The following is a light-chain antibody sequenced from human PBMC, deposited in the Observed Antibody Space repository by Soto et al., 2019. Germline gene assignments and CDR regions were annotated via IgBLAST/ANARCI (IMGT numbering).Light chain of an antibody. CDR1: QGISNC. CDR2: ATS. CDR3: QQLNSYPLT. V-gene: IGKV1-9*01. Sequence: DIQLTQSPSFLSASVGDRVTITCRASQGISNCLGQYQQKPGKAPKLLIYATSTLQSGVSSRFSGSGSGTEFTLTISRLQPEDFATYYCQQLNSYPLTCGGGTKVEIK. J-gene: IGKJ4*01.